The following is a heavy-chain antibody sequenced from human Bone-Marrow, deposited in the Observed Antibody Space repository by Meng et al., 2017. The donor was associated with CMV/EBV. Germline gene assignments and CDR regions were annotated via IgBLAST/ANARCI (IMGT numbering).Heavy chain of an antibody. CDR1: GGSISGSTHS. CDR3: ARVPWYYDSSGYYFGAFDV. CDR2: IYYSGRT. V-gene: IGHV4-39*07. D-gene: IGHD3-22*01. Sequence: SETLSLTCTVSGGSISGSTHSWDWIRQPPGKGLEWIGSIYYSGRTDYKPSLKSRVTISVDTSKNQFSLKLSSVTAADTAVYYCARVPWYYDSSGYYFGAFDVWGQGTMVTASS. J-gene: IGHJ3*01.